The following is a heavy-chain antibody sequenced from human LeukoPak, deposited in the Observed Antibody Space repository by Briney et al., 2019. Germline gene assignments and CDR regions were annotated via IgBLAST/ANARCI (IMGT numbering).Heavy chain of an antibody. CDR3: ARDRIAAAGIGYYYYGMDV. D-gene: IGHD6-13*01. V-gene: IGHV3-30-3*01. J-gene: IGHJ6*02. CDR2: ISYDGSNK. CDR1: GFTFSSYA. Sequence: GRSLRLSCAASGFTFSSYAMHWVRQAPGKGLEWVAVISYDGSNKYYADSVKGRFTISRDNSKNTLYLQMNSLRAEDTAVYYCARDRIAAAGIGYYYYGMDVWGQGTTVTVSS.